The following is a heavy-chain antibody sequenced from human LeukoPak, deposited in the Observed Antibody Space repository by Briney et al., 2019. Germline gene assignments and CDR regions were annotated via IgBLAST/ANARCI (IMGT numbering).Heavy chain of an antibody. D-gene: IGHD3-22*01. CDR1: GGSISSYY. V-gene: IGHV4-59*01. Sequence: PSETLSLTCTVSGGSISSYYWSWIRQPPGKGLEWVGHIYYLGSTNYNPSLKSRVTISIDTSKNYFSLKLNSVIAADTAVYYCAREYYYDSSGLDYWGQGTLVTVSS. J-gene: IGHJ4*02. CDR3: AREYYYDSSGLDY. CDR2: IYYLGST.